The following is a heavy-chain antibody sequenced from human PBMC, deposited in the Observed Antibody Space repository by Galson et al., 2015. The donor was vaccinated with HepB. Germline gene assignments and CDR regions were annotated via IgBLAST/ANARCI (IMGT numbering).Heavy chain of an antibody. Sequence: LRLSCAASGFTFSSYAMHWVRQAPGKGLEYVSAISSNGGSTYYANSVKGRFTISRDNSKNTLYLQMGSLRAEDMAVYYCPRVGDGLGYFDYWGQGTLATVSS. CDR2: ISSNGGST. CDR1: GFTFSSYA. CDR3: PRVGDGLGYFDY. J-gene: IGHJ4*02. V-gene: IGHV3-64*01. D-gene: IGHD5-24*01.